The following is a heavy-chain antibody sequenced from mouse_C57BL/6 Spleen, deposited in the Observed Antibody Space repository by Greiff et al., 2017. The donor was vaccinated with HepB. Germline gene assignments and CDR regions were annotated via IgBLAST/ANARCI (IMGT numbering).Heavy chain of an antibody. CDR3: TTDDYLSYWYFDV. Sequence: VQLQQSGAELVRPGASVTLSCKASGYTFTDYEMHWVKQTPVHGLEWIGAIDPETGGTAYNQKFKGKAILTADKSSSAAYMELRSLTSEDSAVYYCTTDDYLSYWYFDVWGTGTTVTVSS. J-gene: IGHJ1*03. D-gene: IGHD2-4*01. CDR2: IDPETGGT. V-gene: IGHV1-15*01. CDR1: GYTFTDYE.